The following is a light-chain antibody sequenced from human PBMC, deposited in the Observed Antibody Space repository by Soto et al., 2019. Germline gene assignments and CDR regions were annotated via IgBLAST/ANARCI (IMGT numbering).Light chain of an antibody. CDR1: QSVSSSY. V-gene: IGKV3-20*01. CDR2: GAS. CDR3: QQYGSSLWT. Sequence: EIVLTQSPGTLSLSPGERATLSCRASQSVSSSYLAWYQQKPGQAPRLRIYGASSRATGIPDRFSGSGSGTYFTLTSSRLEPEDCAVYYCQQYGSSLWTFGQGTKVEIK. J-gene: IGKJ1*01.